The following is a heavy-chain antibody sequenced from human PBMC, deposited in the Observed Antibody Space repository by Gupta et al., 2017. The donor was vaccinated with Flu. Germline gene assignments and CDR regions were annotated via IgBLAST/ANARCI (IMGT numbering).Heavy chain of an antibody. Sequence: TVSGGSITGYYCGWLRLPPAKGLERIGYFYYSGRTKYNPSLKSRVAMSVDTSQNHFSLKMNSVTAADTAVYDCARYDSGGYAHEYWGQGTMVTVSS. D-gene: IGHD3-22*01. J-gene: IGHJ4*02. CDR1: GGSITGYY. CDR3: ARYDSGGYAHEY. V-gene: IGHV4-59*01. CDR2: FYYSGRT.